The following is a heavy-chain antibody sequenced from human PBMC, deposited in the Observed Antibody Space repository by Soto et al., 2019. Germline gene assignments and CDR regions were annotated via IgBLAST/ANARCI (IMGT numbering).Heavy chain of an antibody. CDR3: ARVGIVGNDY. Sequence: ASVKASCKASGYTFTSYGISWVRQAPGQGLEWMGWISAYNGNTNYAQKLQGRVTMTTDTSTTTAYTQLKSLRSDDTAVYYCARVGIVGNDYLGQGTLVAVSS. V-gene: IGHV1-18*01. D-gene: IGHD1-26*01. CDR2: ISAYNGNT. J-gene: IGHJ4*02. CDR1: GYTFTSYG.